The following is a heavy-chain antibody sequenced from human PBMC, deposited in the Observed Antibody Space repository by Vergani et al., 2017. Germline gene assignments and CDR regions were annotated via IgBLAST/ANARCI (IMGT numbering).Heavy chain of an antibody. V-gene: IGHV5-51*01. J-gene: IGHJ4*02. CDR2: HHPADSDT. CDR1: GYSFTNYW. Sequence: EVQLVQSGAEVKKPGESLKISCQISGYSFTNYWIGWVRQMPGKGLEWMGIHHPADSDTRYSPSFQGQVTISVGKSISTAYLQRGSLRASDSAMYYCARLYGRDSSGSKYFDYWGQGTLVTVSS. CDR3: ARLYGRDSSGSKYFDY. D-gene: IGHD3-22*01.